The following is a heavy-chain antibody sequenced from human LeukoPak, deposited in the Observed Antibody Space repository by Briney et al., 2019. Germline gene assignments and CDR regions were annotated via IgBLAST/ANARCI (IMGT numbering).Heavy chain of an antibody. J-gene: IGHJ4*02. CDR3: ARDPGDGVATIFDY. D-gene: IGHD5-12*01. CDR1: GFTFSSYA. CDR2: ISYDGSNK. V-gene: IGHV3-30-3*01. Sequence: GGSLRLSCAASGFTFSSYAMHWVRQAPGKGLEWVAVISYDGSNKYYADSVKGRFTISRDNSKNTLYLQMNSLRAEDTAVYYCARDPGDGVATIFDYWGQGTLVTVSS.